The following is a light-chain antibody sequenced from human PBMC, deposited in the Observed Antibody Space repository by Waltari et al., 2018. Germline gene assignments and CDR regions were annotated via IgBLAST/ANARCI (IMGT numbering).Light chain of an antibody. CDR1: QSISSW. V-gene: IGKV1-5*03. Sequence: DIQMTKSPSPLSASVGDRVTTTCRTSQSISSWLAWYQQKPGKAPKLLIYKASSLESGVPSRFSGSGSGTEFTLTISSLQPDDFATYYCQQYNSYSKWTFGQGTKVEIK. J-gene: IGKJ1*01. CDR3: QQYNSYSKWT. CDR2: KAS.